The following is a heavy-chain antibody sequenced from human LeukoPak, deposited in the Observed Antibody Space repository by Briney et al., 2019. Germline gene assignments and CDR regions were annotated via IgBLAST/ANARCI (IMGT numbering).Heavy chain of an antibody. CDR3: ARGTLLGSSSSLLFDY. J-gene: IGHJ4*02. Sequence: SETLSLTCTVSGYSISSGYYWGWIRQPPGQGLEWIGSIYHSGSTYYNPSLKSRVTISVDTSKNQFSLKLSSVTAADTAVYYCARGTLLGSSSSLLFDYWGQGTLVTASS. D-gene: IGHD6-13*01. CDR1: GYSISSGYY. CDR2: IYHSGST. V-gene: IGHV4-38-2*02.